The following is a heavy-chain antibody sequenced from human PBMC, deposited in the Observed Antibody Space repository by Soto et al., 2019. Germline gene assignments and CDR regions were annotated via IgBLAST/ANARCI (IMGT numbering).Heavy chain of an antibody. V-gene: IGHV1-46*01. CDR1: GYTFTSYY. D-gene: IGHD4-17*01. CDR2: INPSGGST. Sequence: ASVKVSCKASGYTFTSYYMHWVRQAPGQGLEWMGIINPSGGSTSYAQKFQGRVTMTRDTSTSTVYMELSSLRSEDTAVYYCALPGPLYGDYFDYWGQGTLVTVS. J-gene: IGHJ4*02. CDR3: ALPGPLYGDYFDY.